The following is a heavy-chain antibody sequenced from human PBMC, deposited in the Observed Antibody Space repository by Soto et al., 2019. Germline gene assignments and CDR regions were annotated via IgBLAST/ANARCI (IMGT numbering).Heavy chain of an antibody. V-gene: IGHV3-30-3*01. J-gene: IGHJ5*02. Sequence: GGSLRLSCAASGFTFSSYAMHWVRQAPGKGLEWVAVISYDGSNKYYADSVKGRFTISRDNSKNTLYLQMNSLRAEDTAVYYCARDFLRGSYDILTGYYNSLGWFDPWGQGTLVTVSS. D-gene: IGHD3-9*01. CDR2: ISYDGSNK. CDR3: ARDFLRGSYDILTGYYNSLGWFDP. CDR1: GFTFSSYA.